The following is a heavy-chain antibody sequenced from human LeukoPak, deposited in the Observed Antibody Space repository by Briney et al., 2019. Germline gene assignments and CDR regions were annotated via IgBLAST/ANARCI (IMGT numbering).Heavy chain of an antibody. CDR2: IRYDGSNK. J-gene: IGHJ4*02. Sequence: PGGSLRLSCAASGFTFSSYGMHWVRQAPGKGLEWVAFIRYDGSNKYYADSVKGRFTISRDNSKNTLYLQMNSLRAEDTAVYYCAHMHSGGWYLAPPDYWGQGTLVTVSS. CDR3: AHMHSGGWYLAPPDY. D-gene: IGHD6-19*01. CDR1: GFTFSSYG. V-gene: IGHV3-30*02.